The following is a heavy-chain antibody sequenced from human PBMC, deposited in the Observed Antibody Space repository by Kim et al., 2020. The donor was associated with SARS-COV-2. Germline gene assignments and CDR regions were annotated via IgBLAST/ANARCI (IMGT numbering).Heavy chain of an antibody. D-gene: IGHD2-21*01. V-gene: IGHV4-59*13. CDR2: IYYSGST. Sequence: SETLSLTCTVSGGSISSYYWSWIRQPPGKGLEWIGYIYYSGSTNYNPSLKSRVTISVDTSKNQFSLKLSSVTAADTAVYYCARDGGGDFLNWGQGTLVTVSS. J-gene: IGHJ4*02. CDR1: GGSISSYY. CDR3: ARDGGGDFLN.